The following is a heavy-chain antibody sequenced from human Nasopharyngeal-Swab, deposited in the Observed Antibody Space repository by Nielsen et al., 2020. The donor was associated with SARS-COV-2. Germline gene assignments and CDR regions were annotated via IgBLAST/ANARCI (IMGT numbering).Heavy chain of an antibody. D-gene: IGHD1-1*01. CDR2: ISSSSSTI. CDR1: GFTFSSYS. V-gene: IGHV3-48*04. J-gene: IGHJ4*02. Sequence: GESLKISCAASGFTFSSYSMNWVRQAPGKGLEWVSYISSSSSTIYYADSVKGRFTISRDSAKNSLYLQMNSLRAEDTAVYYCARAGTDYWGQGTLVTVSS. CDR3: ARAGTDY.